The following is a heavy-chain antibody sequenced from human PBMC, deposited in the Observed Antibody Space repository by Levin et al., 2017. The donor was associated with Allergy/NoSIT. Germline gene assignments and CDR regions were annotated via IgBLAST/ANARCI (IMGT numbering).Heavy chain of an antibody. V-gene: IGHV4-59*01. Sequence: SETLSLTCFVSGGSISSYHWSWIRQPPGKGLEWIGYIYYSGSTNYNPSLKSRVTISVDTSKNQFSLTLNSVTAADTAVYYCARDRVVAGSGTYYDDGMAVWGQGTTVTVSS. J-gene: IGHJ6*02. CDR1: GGSISSYH. CDR3: ARDRVVAGSGTYYDDGMAV. CDR2: IYYSGST. D-gene: IGHD6-19*01.